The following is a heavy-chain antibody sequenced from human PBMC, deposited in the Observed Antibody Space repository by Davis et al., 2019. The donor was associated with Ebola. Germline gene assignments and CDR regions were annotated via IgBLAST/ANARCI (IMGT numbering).Heavy chain of an antibody. V-gene: IGHV4-39*07. CDR3: ARMNSGSWFFDY. CDR1: GGSISSNSYY. Sequence: SETLSLICTVSGGSISSNSYYWGWIRQPPGKGLEWIGTIYYSGSTYYNPSLKSRVTMSVDTSKNQLSLKLSSVTAADTAVYYCARMNSGSWFFDYWGQGILVTVSS. D-gene: IGHD6-13*01. J-gene: IGHJ4*02. CDR2: IYYSGST.